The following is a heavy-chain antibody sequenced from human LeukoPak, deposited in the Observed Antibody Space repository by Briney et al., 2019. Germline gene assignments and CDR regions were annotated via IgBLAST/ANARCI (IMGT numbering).Heavy chain of an antibody. CDR2: IIPGDSDT. V-gene: IGHV5-51*01. J-gene: IGHJ6*03. CDR1: GYSFTSYW. D-gene: IGHD2-2*01. Sequence: GESLKISCKGSGYSFTSYWIGWVRQMPGKGRGGMGFIIPGDSDTRYSPSFQGQVTISADKSISTAYLQWSSLKASDTAMYYCARLGVIPAATPDYYYYMDVWGKGTTVTVSS. CDR3: ARLGVIPAATPDYYYYMDV.